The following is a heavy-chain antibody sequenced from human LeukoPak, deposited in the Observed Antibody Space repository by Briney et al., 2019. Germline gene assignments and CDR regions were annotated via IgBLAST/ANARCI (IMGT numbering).Heavy chain of an antibody. CDR2: ISSSGSYI. CDR3: ARDAPSGYDY. V-gene: IGHV3-48*03. D-gene: IGHD3-10*01. J-gene: IGHJ4*02. Sequence: GGSLRLSCAASGFTFSSYEMNWVRQAPGKGLEWVSYISSSGSYIYYADSVKGRFTISRDNAKNSLYLQMNSLRAEDTAVYYCARDAPSGYDYWGQGTLVTVSS. CDR1: GFTFSSYE.